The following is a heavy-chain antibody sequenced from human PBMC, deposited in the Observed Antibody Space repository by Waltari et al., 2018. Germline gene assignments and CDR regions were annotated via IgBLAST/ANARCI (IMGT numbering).Heavy chain of an antibody. CDR3: ARDYCDRTNCHGMDV. D-gene: IGHD3-22*01. Sequence: QVQLVESGGGVVQPGRSLRLSCTAAEFTSRSYAMNWVRQAPGKGLEWVAVISYNERNIYYVDSVKGRFSISRDNSKKMLYLQMNSLITEDTAVYYCARDYCDRTNCHGMDVWGQGTTVIVSS. V-gene: IGHV3-30*04. CDR1: EFTSRSYA. J-gene: IGHJ6*02. CDR2: ISYNERNI.